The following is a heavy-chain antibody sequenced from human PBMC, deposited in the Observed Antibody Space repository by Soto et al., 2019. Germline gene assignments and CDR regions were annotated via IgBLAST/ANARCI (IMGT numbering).Heavy chain of an antibody. Sequence: QVHLVQSGAEVKKPGASVKVSCKGSGYTFTTYGITWVRQAPGQGLEWMGWISAHNGNTNYAQTLQGRVTVTRDTSTITAYMELRSLRSDDTAVYYCARWRYGDYWGQGALVTVSS. V-gene: IGHV1-18*01. CDR1: GYTFTTYG. CDR3: ARWRYGDY. D-gene: IGHD1-1*01. J-gene: IGHJ4*02. CDR2: ISAHNGNT.